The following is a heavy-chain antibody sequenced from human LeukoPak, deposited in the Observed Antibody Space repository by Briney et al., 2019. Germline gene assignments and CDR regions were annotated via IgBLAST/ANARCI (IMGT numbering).Heavy chain of an antibody. D-gene: IGHD3-22*01. CDR2: IYYSGST. CDR3: ARDRDYYDSSGLDAFDI. V-gene: IGHV4-31*03. CDR1: GGSISSGGYY. J-gene: IGHJ3*02. Sequence: SETLSLTRTVSGGSISSGGYYWSWIRQHPGKGLEWIGYIYYSGSTYYNPSLKSRVTISVDTSKNQFSLKLSSVTAADTAVYYCARDRDYYDSSGLDAFDIWGQGTMVTVSS.